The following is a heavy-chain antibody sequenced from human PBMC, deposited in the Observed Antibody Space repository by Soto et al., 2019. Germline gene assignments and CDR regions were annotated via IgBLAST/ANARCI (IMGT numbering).Heavy chain of an antibody. CDR1: GYTFTGYY. J-gene: IGHJ4*02. V-gene: IGHV1-2*02. CDR3: ARGPLE. CDR2: IDPDTGDT. Sequence: QVRLVQSGAEVKKPGASVKVSCKASGYTFTGYYLHWVRQAPGRGPEWMGRIDPDTGDTDSSHKYHGRVSLTRDTAMDTAYMEVTGLTLDDTATYYCARGPLEWGQGTLVSVSS.